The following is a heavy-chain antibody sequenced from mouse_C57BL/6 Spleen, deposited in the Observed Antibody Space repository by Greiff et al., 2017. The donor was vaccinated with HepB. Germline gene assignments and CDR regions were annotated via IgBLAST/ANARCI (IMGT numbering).Heavy chain of an antibody. Sequence: EVKVVESGGGLVKPGGSLKLSCAASGFTFSDYGMHWVRQAPEKGLEWVAYISSGSSTIYYADTVKGRVTISRDNAKNTLFLQMTSLRSEDTAMYYCARERSYYGNYVSYWYFDVWGTGTTVTVSS. D-gene: IGHD2-10*01. CDR3: ARERSYYGNYVSYWYFDV. J-gene: IGHJ1*03. CDR2: ISSGSSTI. CDR1: GFTFSDYG. V-gene: IGHV5-17*01.